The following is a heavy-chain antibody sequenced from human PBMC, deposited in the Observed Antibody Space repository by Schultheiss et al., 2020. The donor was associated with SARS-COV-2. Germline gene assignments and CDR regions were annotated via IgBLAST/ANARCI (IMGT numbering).Heavy chain of an antibody. CDR1: GFTFSSYG. V-gene: IGHV3-33*01. CDR2: IKCDGSEK. D-gene: IGHD6-25*01. J-gene: IGHJ6*02. CDR3: ARHESPYRSVPYYYYGMDV. Sequence: GGSLRLSCAASGFTFSSYGMHWVRQAPGKGLEWVADIKCDGSEKYYADSVKGRFTISRDNAKNTLYLQMNSLRAEDTAVYYCARHESPYRSVPYYYYGMDVWGQGTTVTVSS.